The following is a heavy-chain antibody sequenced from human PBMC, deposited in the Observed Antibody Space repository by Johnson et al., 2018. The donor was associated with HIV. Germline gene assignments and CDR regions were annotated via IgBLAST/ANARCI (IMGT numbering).Heavy chain of an antibody. CDR2: IRYDGSNK. Sequence: QVQLVESGGGVVQPGKSLTLSCVGSGLSFSSYGMHWVRQAPGKGLEWVAFIRYDGSNKYYADSMKGRFTISRDNSKDTLYLQMNSLRTEDTAMYYCAKSGRSFWGVNSHDAFDIWGQGTMVTVSS. CDR1: GLSFSSYG. D-gene: IGHD1-26*01. V-gene: IGHV3-30*02. J-gene: IGHJ3*02. CDR3: AKSGRSFWGVNSHDAFDI.